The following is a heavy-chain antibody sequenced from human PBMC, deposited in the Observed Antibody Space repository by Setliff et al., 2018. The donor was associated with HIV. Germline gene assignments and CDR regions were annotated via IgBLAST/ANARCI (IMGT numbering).Heavy chain of an antibody. V-gene: IGHV4-39*02. D-gene: IGHD6-13*01. CDR1: GGSITTSTFY. CDR2: IYYSGST. Sequence: PSETLSLTCTVSGGSITTSTFYWGWIRQPPGKGLEWIGSIYYSGSTYYNPSLKSRLTITQPTSKNHFSLSLSSVTAADTAVYYCARGARLLAGYSDRWDYYYMGVWGKGTTVTVSS. CDR3: ARGARLLAGYSDRWDYYYMGV. J-gene: IGHJ6*03.